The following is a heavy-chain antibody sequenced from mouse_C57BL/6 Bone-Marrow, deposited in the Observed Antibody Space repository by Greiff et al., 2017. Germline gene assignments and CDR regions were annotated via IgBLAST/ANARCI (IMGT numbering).Heavy chain of an antibody. CDR3: TPFWYFDV. CDR1: GFNIKDDY. Sequence: VHVKQSGAELVRPGASVKLSCTASGFNIKDDYMHWVKQRPEQGLEWIGWIDPENGDTEYASKVQGKATITADTSSNTAYLQLSSLTSEDTAVYYCTPFWYFDVWGTGTTVTVSS. CDR2: IDPENGDT. V-gene: IGHV14-4*01. J-gene: IGHJ1*03.